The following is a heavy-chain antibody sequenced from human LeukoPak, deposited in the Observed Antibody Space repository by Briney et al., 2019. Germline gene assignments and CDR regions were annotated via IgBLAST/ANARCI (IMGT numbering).Heavy chain of an antibody. CDR3: AKAMYSSGWSYHYYGMDV. J-gene: IGHJ6*04. D-gene: IGHD6-19*01. Sequence: GGSLRLSCAASGFTFSSYAMSWVRQAPGKGLEWVSAISGSGGSTYYADSVKGRFTISRDNSKNTLYLQMNSLRAEDTAVYYCAKAMYSSGWSYHYYGMDVWGKGTTVTVSS. CDR2: ISGSGGST. V-gene: IGHV3-23*01. CDR1: GFTFSSYA.